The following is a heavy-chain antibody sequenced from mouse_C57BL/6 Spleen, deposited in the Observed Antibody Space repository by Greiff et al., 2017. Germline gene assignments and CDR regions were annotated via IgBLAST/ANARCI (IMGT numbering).Heavy chain of an antibody. V-gene: IGHV1-50*01. CDR3: ARGPLDY. Sequence: QVQLQQPGAELVKPGASVKLSCKASGYTFTSYWMQWVKQRPGQGLEWIGEIDPSDSYTNYNQKFKGKATLAADKSSSTAYMELRSLTSEDSAVYVCARGPLDYWGQGTTLTVSS. CDR2: IDPSDSYT. J-gene: IGHJ2*01. CDR1: GYTFTSYW.